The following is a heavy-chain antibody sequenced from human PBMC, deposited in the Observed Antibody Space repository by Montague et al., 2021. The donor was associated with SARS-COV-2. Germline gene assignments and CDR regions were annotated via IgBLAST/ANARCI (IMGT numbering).Heavy chain of an antibody. V-gene: IGHV4-39*01. CDR3: AGRRLREYYFDF. Sequence: SETLSLTCTVSGDSVSSSDHYWGWIRQPPGKGLERLGIDYDSGYTYYNPSVKGRVTLSIDASKNQFSLKLNSLAATDTAIYPCAGRRLREYYFDFWGQGTLVTVSS. CDR2: DYDSGYT. D-gene: IGHD4-17*01. CDR1: GDSVSSSDHY. J-gene: IGHJ4*02.